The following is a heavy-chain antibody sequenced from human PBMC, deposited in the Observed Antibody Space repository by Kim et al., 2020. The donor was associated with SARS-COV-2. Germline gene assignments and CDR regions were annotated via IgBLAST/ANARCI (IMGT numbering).Heavy chain of an antibody. CDR3: ARPQPNYYDSSGYNPTFFY. V-gene: IGHV5-51*01. Sequence: GESLKISCKGSGYSFTSYWIGWVRQMPGKGLEWMGIIYPGDSDTRYSPSFQGQVTISADKSISTAYLQWSSLKASDTAMYYCARPQPNYYDSSGYNPTFFYWGQGTLVTVSS. CDR1: GYSFTSYW. CDR2: IYPGDSDT. D-gene: IGHD3-22*01. J-gene: IGHJ4*02.